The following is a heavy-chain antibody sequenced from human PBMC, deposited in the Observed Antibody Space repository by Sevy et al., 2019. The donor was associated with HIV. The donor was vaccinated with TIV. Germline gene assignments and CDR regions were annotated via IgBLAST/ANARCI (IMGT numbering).Heavy chain of an antibody. CDR1: GGSISSRDYY. V-gene: IGHV4-39*01. D-gene: IGHD1-26*01. CDR3: ARREGRTSSGWGPDH. CDR2: VYYAWHT. Sequence: SETLSLTCSVSGGSISSRDYYWGWIRQPPGKGLEWIGSVYYAWHTYYTPSLKSRVTISVDTSKNQFSLKMTSVTATDTAIYYCARREGRTSSGWGPDHWGQGTLVTVSS. J-gene: IGHJ4*02.